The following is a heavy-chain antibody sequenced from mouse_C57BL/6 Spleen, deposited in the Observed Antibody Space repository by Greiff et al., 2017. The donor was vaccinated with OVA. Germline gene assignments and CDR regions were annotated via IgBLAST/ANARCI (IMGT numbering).Heavy chain of an antibody. CDR3: ARSAYDGSLFDY. CDR2: INPGSGGT. D-gene: IGHD2-3*01. Sequence: VKLQQSGAELVRPGTSVKVSCKASGYAFTNYLIEWVKQRPGQGLEWIGVINPGSGGTNYNEKFKGKATLTADKSSSTAYMQLSSLTSEDSAVYFCARSAYDGSLFDYWGQGTTLTVSS. V-gene: IGHV1-54*01. CDR1: GYAFTNYL. J-gene: IGHJ2*01.